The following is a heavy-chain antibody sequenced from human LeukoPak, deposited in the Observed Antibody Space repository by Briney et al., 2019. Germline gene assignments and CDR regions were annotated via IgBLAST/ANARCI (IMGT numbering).Heavy chain of an antibody. J-gene: IGHJ5*02. CDR1: GFTFSNAW. V-gene: IGHV3-15*01. CDR3: TTDTGIAAA. CDR2: IKSKTDDGTT. D-gene: IGHD6-13*01. Sequence: GGSLRLSCAASGFTFSNAWMSWVRQAPGKGLEWVGRIKSKTDDGTTDYAAPVKGRFTISRDDSKNTLYLQMNSLKTEDTAVYYCTTDTGIAAAWGQGTLVTVSS.